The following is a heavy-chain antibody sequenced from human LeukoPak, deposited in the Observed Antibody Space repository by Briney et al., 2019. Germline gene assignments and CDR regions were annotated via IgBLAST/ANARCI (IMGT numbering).Heavy chain of an antibody. D-gene: IGHD1-14*01. V-gene: IGHV4-59*01. CDR3: ARSKVPVPEYYGLGV. Sequence: PSETLSLTCTVSGGSIRNYYWSWIRQPPGKGPEYIGNIYYSGSINYNPSLKSRVTISLDTSKNQFSLKLSSVTAADTAVYYCARSKVPVPEYYGLGVWGQGTTVTVSS. CDR2: IYYSGSI. CDR1: GGSIRNYY. J-gene: IGHJ6*02.